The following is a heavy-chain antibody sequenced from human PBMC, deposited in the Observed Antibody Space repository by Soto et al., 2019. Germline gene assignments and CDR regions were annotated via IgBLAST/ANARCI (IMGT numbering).Heavy chain of an antibody. D-gene: IGHD3-10*01. V-gene: IGHV3-30*18. J-gene: IGHJ4*02. CDR2: ITYDGSNK. CDR1: GFTFSSYG. Sequence: GGSLRLSCAASGFTFSSYGMHWVRQAPVKGLEWVSAITYDGSNKYYADFVKGRFTISRDNSNNTLYLQMNSLRAEDTAVYYCAKDGSGSYPTAADYWGQGTLVTVSS. CDR3: AKDGSGSYPTAADY.